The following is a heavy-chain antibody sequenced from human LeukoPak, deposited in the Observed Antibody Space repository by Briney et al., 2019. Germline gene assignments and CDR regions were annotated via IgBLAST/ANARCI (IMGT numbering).Heavy chain of an antibody. D-gene: IGHD3-10*01. V-gene: IGHV3-30-3*01. CDR1: GFTFSSYA. Sequence: GGSLRLSCAASGFTFSSYAMHWVRQAPGKGLEWVAVISYDGSNKYYADSVKGRFTISRDNSKNTLYLQMNSLRAEDTAVYYWARDSSLWFGELFRWGQGTLVTVSS. J-gene: IGHJ4*02. CDR3: ARDSSLWFGELFR. CDR2: ISYDGSNK.